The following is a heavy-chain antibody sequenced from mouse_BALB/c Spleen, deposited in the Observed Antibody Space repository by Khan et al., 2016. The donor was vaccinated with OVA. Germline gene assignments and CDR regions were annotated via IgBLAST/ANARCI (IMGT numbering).Heavy chain of an antibody. CDR3: TRRGLYGLFAF. CDR1: GYTFTTYW. V-gene: IGHV1S26*01. Sequence: QVQLQQSGAELAKPGASVKMSCTASGYTFTTYWIHWVKQRPGQGLEWIGYINPSTGYTDYNQKFKDKATLTTDKSSSAAYMQLSSLTSEDSVVYYCTRRGLYGLFAFWGQGTLVTVSA. J-gene: IGHJ3*01. D-gene: IGHD1-1*02. CDR2: INPSTGYT.